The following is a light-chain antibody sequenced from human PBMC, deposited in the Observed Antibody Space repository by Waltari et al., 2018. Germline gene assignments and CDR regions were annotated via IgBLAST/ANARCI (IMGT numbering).Light chain of an antibody. V-gene: IGLV2-14*01. J-gene: IGLJ3*02. CDR2: EVS. CDR1: STDVGTYNY. Sequence: QSALTQPASVSGSPGQSITVSCTGTSTDVGTYNYVSWYQQRPGKAPKLMISEVSNRPSGVTDRFSCAKSGNTASLTISGLQPEDEADYYCTSFTNRGSWVFCGGTKLTVL. CDR3: TSFTNRGSWV.